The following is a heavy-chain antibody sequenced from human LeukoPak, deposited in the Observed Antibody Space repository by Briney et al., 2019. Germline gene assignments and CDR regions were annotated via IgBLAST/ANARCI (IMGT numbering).Heavy chain of an antibody. J-gene: IGHJ6*03. V-gene: IGHV1-69*05. CDR2: IIPIFGTA. D-gene: IGHD2-2*01. CDR1: GYTFTSYD. Sequence: ASVKVSCKASGYTFTSYDINWVRQAPGQGLEWMGGIIPIFGTANYAQKFQGRVTITTDESTSTAYMELSSLRSEDTAVYYCARGPAATFYYYYMDVWGKGTTVTVSS. CDR3: ARGPAATFYYYYMDV.